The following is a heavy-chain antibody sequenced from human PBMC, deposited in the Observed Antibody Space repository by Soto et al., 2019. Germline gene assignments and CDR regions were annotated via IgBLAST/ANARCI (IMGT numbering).Heavy chain of an antibody. Sequence: QVQLQESGPGLVKPSETLSLTCTVSGGSISSYYWSWIRQPPGKGLVWIGYIYYSGSTNYNPSLKSRVTISVDTSKNQFSLKLSSVTAADTAVYYCARLRGGDCCKDAFDIWGQGTMVTVSS. CDR2: IYYSGST. CDR1: GGSISSYY. D-gene: IGHD2-21*02. J-gene: IGHJ3*02. V-gene: IGHV4-59*08. CDR3: ARLRGGDCCKDAFDI.